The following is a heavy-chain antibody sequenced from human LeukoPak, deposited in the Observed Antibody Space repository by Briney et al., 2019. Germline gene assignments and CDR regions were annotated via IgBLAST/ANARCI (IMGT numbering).Heavy chain of an antibody. D-gene: IGHD1-1*01. CDR1: GGTFSSYA. CDR3: ARGKRMSTTPGDFDY. CDR2: IIPIFGTA. V-gene: IGHV1-69*01. Sequence: AVKVWCKASGGTFSSYAISWVRQAPGQGLEWMGGIIPIFGTANYAQKFQGRVTITADESTSTAYMELSSLRSEDTAVYYCARGKRMSTTPGDFDYWGQGTLVTVSS. J-gene: IGHJ4*02.